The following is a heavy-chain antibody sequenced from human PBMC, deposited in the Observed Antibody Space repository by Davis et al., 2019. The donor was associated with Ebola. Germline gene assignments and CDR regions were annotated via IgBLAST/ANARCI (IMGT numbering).Heavy chain of an antibody. V-gene: IGHV1-8*01. CDR2: MNPNSGNT. CDR3: ARDRLISVVTNYYYYGMDV. D-gene: IGHD2-21*02. Sequence: AASVKVSCKASGYTFTSYDINWVRQATGQGLEWMGWMNPNSGNTGYAQKLQGRVTMTTDTSTSTAYMELRSLRSDDTAVYYCARDRLISVVTNYYYYGMDVWGQGTTVTVPS. J-gene: IGHJ6*02. CDR1: GYTFTSYD.